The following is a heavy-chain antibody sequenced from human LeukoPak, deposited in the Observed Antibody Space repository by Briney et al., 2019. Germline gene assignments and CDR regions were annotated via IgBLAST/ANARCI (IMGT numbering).Heavy chain of an antibody. Sequence: GGSLRLSCAASGFTFNYAWMNWVRQAPGKGLEWVGRIKSKTDGGTTDYAAPVKGRFTISRDDSKNTLYLQMNSLRTEDTAVYYCASGTGRTDFDFWGQGTLVTVSS. CDR1: GFTFNYAW. CDR3: ASGTGRTDFDF. D-gene: IGHD1-14*01. CDR2: IKSKTDGGTT. V-gene: IGHV3-15*01. J-gene: IGHJ4*02.